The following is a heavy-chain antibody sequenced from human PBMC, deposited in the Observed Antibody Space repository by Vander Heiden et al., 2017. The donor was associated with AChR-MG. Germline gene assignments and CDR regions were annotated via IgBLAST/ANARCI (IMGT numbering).Heavy chain of an antibody. V-gene: IGHV1-2*06. Sequence: QVQLVQSGAEVKKPGASVKVSCKASGYTFTGYYMHWVRQAPGQGLEWMGRINPNSGGTNYAQKFQGRVTMTRDTSISTAYMELSRLRSDDTAVYYCARDSDDFWSGYYCDYWGQGTLVTVSS. J-gene: IGHJ4*02. CDR3: ARDSDDFWSGYYCDY. CDR2: INPNSGGT. D-gene: IGHD3-3*01. CDR1: GYTFTGYY.